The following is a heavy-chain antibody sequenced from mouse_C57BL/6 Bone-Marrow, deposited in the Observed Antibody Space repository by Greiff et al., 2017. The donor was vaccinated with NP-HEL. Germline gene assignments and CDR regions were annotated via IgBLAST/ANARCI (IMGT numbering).Heavy chain of an antibody. D-gene: IGHD1-1*01. V-gene: IGHV1-69*01. J-gene: IGHJ2*01. CDR3: AREGVITTVARGYFDY. CDR2: IDPSDSYT. Sequence: VQLQQPGAELVMPGASVKLSCKASGYTFTSYWMHWVKQRPGQGLEWIGEIDPSDSYTNYNQKFKGKSTLTVDKSSSTAYMQLSSLTSEDSAVYYCAREGVITTVARGYFDYRGQGTTLTVSS. CDR1: GYTFTSYW.